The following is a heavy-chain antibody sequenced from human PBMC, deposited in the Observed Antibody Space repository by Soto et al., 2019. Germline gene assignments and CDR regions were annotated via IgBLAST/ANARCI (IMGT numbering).Heavy chain of an antibody. V-gene: IGHV4-30-4*01. CDR1: VASFSSDDYY. CDR2: IYCSGT. D-gene: IGHD2-15*01. Sequence: LSLTFTVSVASFSSDDYYWSWIRQPPGKGLEWIGFIYCSGTYFNPSLKSRATMSVDTSRNQFSLKLSSVTAADTAVYYCARDLEYCAAGSCYAKWGSWGQGTLVTV. CDR3: ARDLEYCAAGSCYAKWGS. J-gene: IGHJ4*02.